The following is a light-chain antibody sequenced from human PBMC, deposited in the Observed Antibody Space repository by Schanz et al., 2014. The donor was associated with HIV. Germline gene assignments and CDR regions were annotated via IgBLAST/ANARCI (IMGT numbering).Light chain of an antibody. CDR2: DAS. V-gene: IGKV3-20*01. CDR3: QQYGSSPL. CDR1: QSVSTY. Sequence: EIVLAQSPATLSLSPGERATLSCRASQSVSTYLAWYQKKPGQAPRLLIYDASNRATGIPARFGGSGSGTDFTLTISRLEPEDFAVYYCQQYGSSPLFGPGTKVDIK. J-gene: IGKJ3*01.